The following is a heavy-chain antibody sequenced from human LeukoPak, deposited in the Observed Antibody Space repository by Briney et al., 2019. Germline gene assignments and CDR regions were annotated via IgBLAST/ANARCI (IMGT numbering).Heavy chain of an antibody. CDR3: ARDSPIYYGSGSYANWFDP. CDR1: GFTFSSYA. V-gene: IGHV3-30*04. Sequence: GGSLRLSCAASGFTFSSYAMHWVRQAPGKGLEWVAVISYDGSNKYYADSVKGRFTNSRDNSKNTLYLQMNSLRAEDTAVYYCARDSPIYYGSGSYANWFDPWGQGTLVTVSS. D-gene: IGHD3-10*01. J-gene: IGHJ5*02. CDR2: ISYDGSNK.